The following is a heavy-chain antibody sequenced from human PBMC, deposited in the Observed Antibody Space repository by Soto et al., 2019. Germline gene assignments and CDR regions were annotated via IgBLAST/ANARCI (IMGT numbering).Heavy chain of an antibody. V-gene: IGHV4-59*01. CDR1: GGSLNSYY. J-gene: IGHJ5*02. Sequence: SETLSLTCTVSGGSLNSYYWTWIRQSPGKGLEWIGYVSSTGSTNYNPSLKSRLTMSSDTSTNEVSLSLTSVTAADAAVYFCARFSPPRKSYDSNPGWFDPWGQGIMVTVSS. D-gene: IGHD3-22*01. CDR3: ARFSPPRKSYDSNPGWFDP. CDR2: VSSTGST.